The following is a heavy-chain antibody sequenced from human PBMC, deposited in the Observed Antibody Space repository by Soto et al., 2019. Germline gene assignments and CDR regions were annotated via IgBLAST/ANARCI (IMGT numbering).Heavy chain of an antibody. Sequence: EVQLLESGGGLVQPGGSLRLSCAASGFTFNNYAMTWVRQAPGKGLEWVSAISGGGDTTSYADSVKGRFTVSRDGSKNTLYLQTSSLRGEETALYYCAKGRGGSGSLTPRVDFWGQGTLVTVSS. CDR1: GFTFNNYA. J-gene: IGHJ4*02. V-gene: IGHV3-23*01. D-gene: IGHD3-10*01. CDR2: ISGGGDTT. CDR3: AKGRGGSGSLTPRVDF.